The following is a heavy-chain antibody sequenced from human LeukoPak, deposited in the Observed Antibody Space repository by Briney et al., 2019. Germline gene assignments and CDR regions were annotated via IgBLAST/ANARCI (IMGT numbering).Heavy chain of an antibody. V-gene: IGHV3-53*01. Sequence: PGGSLRLSCAASGFTVSNTYMSWVRQAPGKGLEWVSVIYSAGGTFYSDSVKGRFTISRDYSKNTLYLQMNSLRADDTAMYYCARDSNGPAFWGQGTLVTVSS. D-gene: IGHD6-19*01. CDR3: ARDSNGPAF. CDR1: GFTVSNTY. CDR2: IYSAGGT. J-gene: IGHJ4*02.